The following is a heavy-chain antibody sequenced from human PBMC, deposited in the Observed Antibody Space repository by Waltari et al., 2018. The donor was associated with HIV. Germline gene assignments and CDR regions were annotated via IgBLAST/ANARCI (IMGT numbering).Heavy chain of an antibody. CDR3: AASGYDANFDY. CDR1: GFTFTSYS. CDR2: ISSSGTI. J-gene: IGHJ4*02. D-gene: IGHD5-12*01. V-gene: IGHV3-48*01. Sequence: EVQLVESGGGLVQPGGSLRLSCAASGFTFTSYSMNWVRQAPGKGLEGVSYISSSGTIYYADSVKGRFTISRDNAKNSLYLQMNSLRAEDTAVYYCAASGYDANFDYWGQGTLVTVSS.